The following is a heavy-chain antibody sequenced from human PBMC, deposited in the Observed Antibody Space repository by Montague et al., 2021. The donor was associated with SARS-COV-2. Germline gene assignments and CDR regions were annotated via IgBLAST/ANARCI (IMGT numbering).Heavy chain of an antibody. CDR3: ARGPRVRLRSPSDS. V-gene: IGHV4-31*03. J-gene: IGHJ4*02. Sequence: TLSLTCSVSGGSITSGGYHWSWIRQHPGKGLEWIGYINYDGNTYYTPSLRSRVVISIDTSKNQFSLRLNSATAADTALYYCARGPRVRLRSPSDSWGLGTLVTVSS. CDR1: GGSITSGGYH. CDR2: INYDGNT.